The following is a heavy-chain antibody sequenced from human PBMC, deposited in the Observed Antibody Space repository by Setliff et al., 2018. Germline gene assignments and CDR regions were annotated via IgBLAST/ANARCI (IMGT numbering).Heavy chain of an antibody. Sequence: SETLSLTCNVSGASISSHAWSWIRQPPGKRLEYIGYLYTSGSTTYNPSLKSRVTMSVDTSKNQLSLKLTFVTAADTAIYYSAKDYRRDGYWDIDYWGQGTLVTVSS. CDR3: AKDYRRDGYWDIDY. CDR1: GASISSHA. D-gene: IGHD3-16*02. J-gene: IGHJ4*02. CDR2: LYTSGST. V-gene: IGHV4-4*08.